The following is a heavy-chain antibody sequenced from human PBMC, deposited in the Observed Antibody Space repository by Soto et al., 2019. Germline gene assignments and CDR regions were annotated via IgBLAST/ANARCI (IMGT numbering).Heavy chain of an antibody. CDR2: LSGSGGNT. D-gene: IGHD7-27*01. CDR1: GFTFSSYA. V-gene: IGHV3-23*01. Sequence: EVQLLESGGGLVQPGGSLRLSCAASGFTFSSYAISWVRQAAGKGLEWVSGLSGSGGNTYDADSVKGRFTISRDNSKNPLYLQMNSLRAEDTAVYYCAKHPPPYWGSDYWGQGTLVTVSS. CDR3: AKHPPPYWGSDY. J-gene: IGHJ4*02.